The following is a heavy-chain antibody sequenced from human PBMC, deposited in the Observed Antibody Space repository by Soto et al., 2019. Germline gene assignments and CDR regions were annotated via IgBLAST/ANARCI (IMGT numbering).Heavy chain of an antibody. CDR2: ITGSGSGYNT. Sequence: GASLSLSCAASGFTFISYALSWVRLAPGEGLEWVSTITGSGSGYNTFYTDSVKGRFSISRDNSENTVYLQMNSLRAEDTAMYFRAKAEYSSHYYYGMDVWGHGTAVTVSS. CDR3: AKAEYSSHYYYGMDV. CDR1: GFTFISYA. D-gene: IGHD6-6*01. J-gene: IGHJ6*02. V-gene: IGHV3-23*01.